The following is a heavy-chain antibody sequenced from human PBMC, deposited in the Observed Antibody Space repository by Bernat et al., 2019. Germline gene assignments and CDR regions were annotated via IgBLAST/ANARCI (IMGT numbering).Heavy chain of an antibody. CDR2: ISSSSSYT. V-gene: IGHV3-11*05. Sequence: QVQLVESGGSVVQPGMSLRLSCAASGFTFSDYYISWIRQAPGKGLEWVSYISSSSSYTNYADSVKGRFTISRDNAKNSLYLQMNSLRAEDTAVYYCARALWFRESTPGAFDIWGQGTMVTVSS. D-gene: IGHD3-10*01. J-gene: IGHJ3*02. CDR3: ARALWFRESTPGAFDI. CDR1: GFTFSDYY.